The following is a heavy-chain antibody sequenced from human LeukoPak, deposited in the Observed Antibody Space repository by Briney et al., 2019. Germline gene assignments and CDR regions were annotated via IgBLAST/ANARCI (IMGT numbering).Heavy chain of an antibody. CDR3: ARDLHPRLTGYFDY. Sequence: GGSLRLSCAASGFTFDDYGMSWVRQAPGKGLEWVAFIRYDGSNKYYADCVEGRFTVSRDNSKNTLYLEMKSLRADDTAVYYCARDLHPRLTGYFDYWGQGTLVTVSS. V-gene: IGHV3-30*02. CDR1: GFTFDDYG. CDR2: IRYDGSNK. J-gene: IGHJ4*02. D-gene: IGHD3-16*01.